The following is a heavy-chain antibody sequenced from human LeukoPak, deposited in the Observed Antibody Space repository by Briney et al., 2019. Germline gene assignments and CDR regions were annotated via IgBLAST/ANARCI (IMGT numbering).Heavy chain of an antibody. CDR2: IYYSGST. D-gene: IGHD6-19*01. J-gene: IGHJ4*02. CDR1: GGSISSYY. Sequence: SETLSLTCTDSGGSISSYYWSWIRQPPGKGLEWIGYIYYSGSTNYNPSLKSRVTISVDTSKNQFSLKLSSVTAADTAVYYCARGSGWRHYFDYWGQGTLVTVSS. V-gene: IGHV4-59*01. CDR3: ARGSGWRHYFDY.